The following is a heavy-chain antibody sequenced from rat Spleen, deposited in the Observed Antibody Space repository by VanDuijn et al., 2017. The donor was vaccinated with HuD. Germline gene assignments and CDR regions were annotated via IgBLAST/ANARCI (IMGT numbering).Heavy chain of an antibody. CDR1: GFIFSDYY. J-gene: IGHJ3*01. CDR3: ATGPRILRLDWFAY. Sequence: EVQLVESNGGLVQPGRSLTLSCAASGFIFSDYYMAWVRQAPTKGLEWVASISYDGRVPYYRDSVKGRFTISRDNAKSTLYLQMDSLRSEDTATYYCATGPRILRLDWFAYWGQGTLVTVSS. D-gene: IGHD1-6*01. V-gene: IGHV5-29*01. CDR2: ISYDGRVP.